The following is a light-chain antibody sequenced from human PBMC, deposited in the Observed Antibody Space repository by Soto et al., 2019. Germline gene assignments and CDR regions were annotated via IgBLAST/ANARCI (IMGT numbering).Light chain of an antibody. CDR3: SSYTSSSTHWV. Sequence: QSALTQPASVSGSPGQSITISCTGTSSDVGGYNYVSWYQQHPGKAPKFMIHEVSNRPSGVSNRFSGSKSGNTASLTISGLQAEDEADYYCSSYTSSSTHWVFGGGTKVTVL. CDR2: EVS. V-gene: IGLV2-14*01. CDR1: SSDVGGYNY. J-gene: IGLJ3*02.